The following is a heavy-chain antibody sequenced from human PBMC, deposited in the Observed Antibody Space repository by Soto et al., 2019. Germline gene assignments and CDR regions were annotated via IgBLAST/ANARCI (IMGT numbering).Heavy chain of an antibody. D-gene: IGHD1-1*01. CDR2: IKQDGSAK. CDR1: GFTFSNYW. CDR3: AGGTGWVHDY. J-gene: IGHJ4*02. V-gene: IGHV3-7*04. Sequence: EVQVVESGGGLVQPGGSLRLSCAGSGFTFSNYWMNWVRQTPGKGLEWVANIKQDGSAKNYVESVKGRFTISRDNAKNLVYLQTNSLRAEDTAVYYCAGGTGWVHDYWGQGTLVAVSS.